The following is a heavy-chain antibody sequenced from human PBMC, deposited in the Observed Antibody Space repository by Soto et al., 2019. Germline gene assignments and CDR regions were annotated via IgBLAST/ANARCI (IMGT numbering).Heavy chain of an antibody. CDR3: ATVRTPGYSSSWLDY. J-gene: IGHJ4*02. V-gene: IGHV3-23*01. CDR1: GFTFSTYA. D-gene: IGHD6-13*01. CDR2: ISGSGGST. Sequence: PGGSLRLSCAASGFTFSTYAMSWVRQAPGKGLEWVSAISGSGGSTYYADSVKGHFTISKDNSKNTLYLQMNSLSVEDRDVYSWATVRTPGYSSSWLDYWGQGTLVTVSS.